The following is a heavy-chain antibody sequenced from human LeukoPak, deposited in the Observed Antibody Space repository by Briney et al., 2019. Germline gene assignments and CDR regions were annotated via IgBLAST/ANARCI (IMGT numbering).Heavy chain of an antibody. J-gene: IGHJ6*03. Sequence: SSVKVSCKASGGTFSSYAISWVRQAPGQGLEWMGGIIPIFGTANYAQKFQGRVTITTDESTSTAYMELSSLRSEDTAVYYCARSPTDFWSGYRSEYYYYYYMDVWGKGTTVTVS. CDR2: IIPIFGTA. CDR3: ARSPTDFWSGYRSEYYYYYYMDV. D-gene: IGHD3-3*01. V-gene: IGHV1-69*05. CDR1: GGTFSSYA.